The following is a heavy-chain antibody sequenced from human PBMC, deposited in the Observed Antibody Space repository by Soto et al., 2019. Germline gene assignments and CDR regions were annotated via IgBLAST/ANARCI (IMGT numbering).Heavy chain of an antibody. CDR3: ARGAATKRLVLMYDALEI. V-gene: IGHV1-69*12. Sequence: QVQLVQSGAEVKKPGSSVRVSCKASGATLDTFINYGITWVRQAPVQGLEWMGGIIPVFGAANHAQKFQGRVTISADESTRTVNMELSSLRSDDTAVYYCARGAATKRLVLMYDALEIWGQGTMVTVSS. J-gene: IGHJ3*02. D-gene: IGHD5-12*01. CDR2: IIPVFGAA. CDR1: GATLDTFINYG.